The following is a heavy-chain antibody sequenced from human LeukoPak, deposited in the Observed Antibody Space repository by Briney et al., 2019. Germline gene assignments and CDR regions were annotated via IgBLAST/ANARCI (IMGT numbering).Heavy chain of an antibody. J-gene: IGHJ6*03. V-gene: IGHV3-48*03. D-gene: IGHD2-2*01. CDR2: ISSSGYTI. CDR1: GFTFSNYK. CDR3: ARGERDCSSTSCPLTYYYMDV. Sequence: PGGSLRLSCAASGFTFSNYKMIWVRQAPGKGLDWIPYISSSGYTIKYADSVKGRFTISRDNAKNSLYLQMNSLRAEDTAVYYCARGERDCSSTSCPLTYYYMDVWGKGTTVTVSS.